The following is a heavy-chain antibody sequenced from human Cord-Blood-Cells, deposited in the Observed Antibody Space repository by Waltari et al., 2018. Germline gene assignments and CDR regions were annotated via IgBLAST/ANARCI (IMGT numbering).Heavy chain of an antibody. V-gene: IGHV1-2*04. CDR2: LIPNSGGT. CDR1: GYTFTGYY. J-gene: IGHJ4*02. D-gene: IGHD7-27*01. Sequence: QVQLVQSGAEVKKPGSSVKVSCKASGYTFTGYYMHWVRQAPGQGLERMGWLIPNSGGTSYAQKFQGWVTMTRDTYISIAYMGLSRLRSDDTAVYYCARGGDTGDGIDYWGQGTLVTVSS. CDR3: ARGGDTGDGIDY.